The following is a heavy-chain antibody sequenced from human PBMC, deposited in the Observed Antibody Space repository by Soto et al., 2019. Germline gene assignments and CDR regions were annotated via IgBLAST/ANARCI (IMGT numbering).Heavy chain of an antibody. V-gene: IGHV1-69*13. CDR3: ARAIVSPPYYFDY. Sequence: GASVKVSCKASGGTFSSYAISWVRQAPGQGLEWMGGIIPIFGTANYAQKFQGGVTITADESTSTAYMELSSLRSEDTAVFYCARAIVSPPYYFDYWGQGTLVTVSS. CDR1: GGTFSSYA. D-gene: IGHD1-26*01. J-gene: IGHJ4*02. CDR2: IIPIFGTA.